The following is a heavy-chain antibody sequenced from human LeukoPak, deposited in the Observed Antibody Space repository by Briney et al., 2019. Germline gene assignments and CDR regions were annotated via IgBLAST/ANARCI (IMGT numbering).Heavy chain of an antibody. CDR1: GFTFSSYG. CDR2: ISYDGINK. V-gene: IGHV3-30*18. CDR3: AKDWDLGSNSLISNWFDP. D-gene: IGHD2-2*01. J-gene: IGHJ5*02. Sequence: GGSLRLSCAASGFTFSSYGMHWVRQAPGKGLEWVAVISYDGINKFYIDSVKGRFTISRDNSKNTVYLQMNSLRAEDTAVYYCAKDWDLGSNSLISNWFDPWGQGILVTVSS.